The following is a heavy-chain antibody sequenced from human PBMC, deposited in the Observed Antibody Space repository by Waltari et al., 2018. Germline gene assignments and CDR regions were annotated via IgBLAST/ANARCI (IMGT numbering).Heavy chain of an antibody. CDR3: ARATTVTIFYYYYMDV. CDR2: ISYDGSNK. V-gene: IGHV3-30-3*01. Sequence: QVQLVESGGGVVQPGRSLRLSCAASGFTFSSYAMHWVRQAPGKGLEWVAVISYDGSNKYYADSVKGRFTISRDNSKNTLYLQMNSLRAEDTAVYYCARATTVTIFYYYYMDVWGNGTTVTVSS. CDR1: GFTFSSYA. D-gene: IGHD4-17*01. J-gene: IGHJ6*03.